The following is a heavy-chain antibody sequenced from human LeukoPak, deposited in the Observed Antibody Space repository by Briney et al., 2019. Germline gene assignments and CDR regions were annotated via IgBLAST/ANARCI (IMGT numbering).Heavy chain of an antibody. Sequence: SETLSLTCTVSGGSVSTTNYYWTWIRQPPGKGLEWIGYIYYSGSTNYNPSLKSRVTISVDTSKNQFSLKLSSVTAADTAVYYCATSTTVTRYYYYGMDVWGQGTTVTVSS. V-gene: IGHV4-61*01. CDR2: IYYSGST. J-gene: IGHJ6*02. D-gene: IGHD4-17*01. CDR1: GGSVSTTNYY. CDR3: ATSTTVTRYYYYGMDV.